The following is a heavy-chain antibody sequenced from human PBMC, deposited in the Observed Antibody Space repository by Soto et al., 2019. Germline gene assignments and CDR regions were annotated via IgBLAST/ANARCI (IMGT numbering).Heavy chain of an antibody. D-gene: IGHD3-3*02. CDR3: ALRSMAVMPEY. Sequence: QVQLQESGPGLVKPSETLSLTCAVSGDSISSYYCMWIRQPAGKGLESIGYLYYGRSAKYNPSLKSRFTWSVDTSTNQCSLTLSSMTAADTAVYYCALRSMAVMPEYWGQGTLVTVSS. V-gene: IGHV4-59*01. CDR1: GDSISSYY. J-gene: IGHJ4*02. CDR2: LYYGRSA.